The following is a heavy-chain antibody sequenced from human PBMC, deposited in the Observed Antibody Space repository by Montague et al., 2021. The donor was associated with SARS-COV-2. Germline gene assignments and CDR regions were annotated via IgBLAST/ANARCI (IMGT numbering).Heavy chain of an antibody. CDR3: SRGEVTVFAILIAFPAAGAIDV. Sequence: SETLSLTCTVYGGSFTDVYWTCSRQPPGKEREWIGESNYRGSSNYNPSLKKRVTRSVDKSKNQISLKLTSVNAADTATYYCSRGEVTVFAILIAFPAAGAIDVWGQGTTVTVS. CDR1: GGSFTDVY. CDR2: SNYRGSS. V-gene: IGHV4-34*01. D-gene: IGHD3-3*01. J-gene: IGHJ3*01.